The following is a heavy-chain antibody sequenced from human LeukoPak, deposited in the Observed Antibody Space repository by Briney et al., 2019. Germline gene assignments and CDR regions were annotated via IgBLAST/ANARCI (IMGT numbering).Heavy chain of an antibody. V-gene: IGHV3-23*01. D-gene: IGHD6-19*01. CDR1: GFTFSSYA. CDR3: AKDRVFGSSGWYYFDY. J-gene: IGHJ4*02. Sequence: GGSLRLSCAASGFTFSSYAMSWVRQAPGKGLEWVSAISGSGGSTYYADSVKGGFTISRENSKNTLYLQMNSLRAEDTAVYYSAKDRVFGSSGWYYFDYWGQGTLVTVSS. CDR2: ISGSGGST.